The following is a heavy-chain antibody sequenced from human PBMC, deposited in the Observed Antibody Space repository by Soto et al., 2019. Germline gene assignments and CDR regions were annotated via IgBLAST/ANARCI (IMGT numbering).Heavy chain of an antibody. Sequence: GGSLRLSCAASGFSFSDYYMSWIRQAPGKGLEWVSLISTSGSSTDYADSVKGRFTISRDNAKNSLSLQMNSLRAEDTAVYYCAKDRAVRDDSCGYYWLSYYYYYGMDVWGQGTTVTVSS. D-gene: IGHD3-22*01. CDR2: ISTSGSST. CDR1: GFSFSDYY. V-gene: IGHV3-11*04. CDR3: AKDRAVRDDSCGYYWLSYYYYYGMDV. J-gene: IGHJ6*02.